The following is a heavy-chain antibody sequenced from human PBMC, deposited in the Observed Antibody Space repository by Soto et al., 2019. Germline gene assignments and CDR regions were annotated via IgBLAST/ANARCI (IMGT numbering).Heavy chain of an antibody. CDR1: GYTLTELS. D-gene: IGHD3-10*01. Sequence: ASVKVSCKVSGYTLTELSMHWVRQAPGKGLEWMGGFDPEDGETIYEQKFQGRVTMTEDTTTDTAYMELSSLRSEDTDVYYCATEPPYMVRGVMMVWGQGTTVTVSS. J-gene: IGHJ6*02. CDR2: FDPEDGET. CDR3: ATEPPYMVRGVMMV. V-gene: IGHV1-24*01.